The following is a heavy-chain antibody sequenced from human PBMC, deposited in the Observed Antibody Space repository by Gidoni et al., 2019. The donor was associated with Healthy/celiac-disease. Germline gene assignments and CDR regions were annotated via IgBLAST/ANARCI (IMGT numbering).Heavy chain of an antibody. Sequence: EVQLVESGGVVVQPWGSLRLSCADSGSTFDDYAMHWVRQAPGKGLEWVSLISWDGGSTYYADSVKGRFTISRDNSKNSLYLQMKSLRSEDTALYYCVKDTSTGAFDSWGQGTLVTVSS. J-gene: IGHJ4*02. CDR3: VKDTSTGAFDS. CDR1: GSTFDDYA. V-gene: IGHV3-43*01. D-gene: IGHD1-26*01. CDR2: ISWDGGST.